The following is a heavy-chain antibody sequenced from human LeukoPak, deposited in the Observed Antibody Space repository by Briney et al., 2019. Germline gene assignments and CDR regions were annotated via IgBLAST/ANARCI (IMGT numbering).Heavy chain of an antibody. Sequence: GGSLRLSCAASGFIFSSYEMNWVRQAPGKAPEWLSYISSSGSTIFYADSVKGRFTISRDNAKNSLYLDMNSLRVEDTAVYYRARNAGDCDYWGQGTLVTVSS. CDR3: ARNAGDCDY. CDR2: ISSSGSTI. CDR1: GFIFSSYE. D-gene: IGHD2-21*02. J-gene: IGHJ4*02. V-gene: IGHV3-48*03.